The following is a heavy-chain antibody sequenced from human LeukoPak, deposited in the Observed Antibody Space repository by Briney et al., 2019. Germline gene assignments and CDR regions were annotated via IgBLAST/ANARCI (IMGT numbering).Heavy chain of an antibody. J-gene: IGHJ5*02. CDR1: GFAFSTYA. Sequence: GGSLRLSCAASGFAFSTYAMNWVRQAPGKGLEWVSTISDIGGSTHYAESVKGRFTLSRDNSKNTVYLQMNSLRVEDTAVYYCAKDYYASGSYPTAWGERTLVTVP. D-gene: IGHD3-10*01. CDR2: ISDIGGST. V-gene: IGHV3-23*01. CDR3: AKDYYASGSYPTA.